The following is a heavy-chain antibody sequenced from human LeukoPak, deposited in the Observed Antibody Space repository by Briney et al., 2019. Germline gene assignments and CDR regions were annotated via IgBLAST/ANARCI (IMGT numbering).Heavy chain of an antibody. V-gene: IGHV3-74*01. CDR1: GFTFSSYW. D-gene: IGHD4-23*01. Sequence: GSLRLSRSGSGFTFSSYWMHWVRQVPGKGLGWVSRIGTDGSRTTYADYVQGRFTISRDNAKNTLYLQMNSLRAEDTAVYYCARDKYGDNSNAFDIWGQGTLVTVSS. J-gene: IGHJ3*02. CDR3: ARDKYGDNSNAFDI. CDR2: IGTDGSRT.